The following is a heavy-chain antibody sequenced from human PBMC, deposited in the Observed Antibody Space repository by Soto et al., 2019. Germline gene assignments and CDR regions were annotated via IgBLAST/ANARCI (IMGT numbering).Heavy chain of an antibody. CDR1: GYTFTSYD. D-gene: IGHD3-16*02. V-gene: IGHV1-8*01. CDR2: MNPNSGNT. Sequence: ATVKVSCKASGYTFTSYDINWVRQATGQGLEWMGWMNPNSGNTGYAQKFQGRVTMTRNTSISTAYMELSSLRSEDTAVYYCARSGIMITFGGVIVRNYYYGMDVWGQGTTVTVSS. J-gene: IGHJ6*02. CDR3: ARSGIMITFGGVIVRNYYYGMDV.